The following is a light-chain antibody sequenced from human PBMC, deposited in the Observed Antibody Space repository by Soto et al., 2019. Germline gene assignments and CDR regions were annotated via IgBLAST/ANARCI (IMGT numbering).Light chain of an antibody. CDR2: GAS. CDR1: QSVSIN. J-gene: IGKJ1*01. CDR3: HQYNNWPPWT. V-gene: IGKV3-15*01. Sequence: EVVMTQSPATLSVSPGERATLSCRASQSVSINLAWYQQKPGQAPRLLISGASTRATGIPARFSGSGSGTEFTLTISSLQSEDFAVYYCHQYNNWPPWTFGQGTKVEIK.